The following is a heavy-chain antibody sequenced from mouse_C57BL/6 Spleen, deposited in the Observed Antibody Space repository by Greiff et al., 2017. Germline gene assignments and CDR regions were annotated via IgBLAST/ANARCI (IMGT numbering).Heavy chain of an antibody. D-gene: IGHD3-2*02. CDR1: GFSLTSYG. Sequence: VQLQQSGPGLVQPSQSLSITCTVSGFSLTSYGVHWVRQSPGKGLEWLGVIGSGGSTDYNAAFISRLSISKDNSKSQVFFKMNSLQADDTAIYYCARGTCSGYLDYWGQGTTLTVSS. CDR2: IGSGGST. J-gene: IGHJ2*01. V-gene: IGHV2-2*01. CDR3: ARGTCSGYLDY.